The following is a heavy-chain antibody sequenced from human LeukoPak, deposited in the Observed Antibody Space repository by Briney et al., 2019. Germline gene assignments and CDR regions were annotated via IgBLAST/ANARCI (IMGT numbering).Heavy chain of an antibody. CDR3: ARAFKYSMSGYYFDY. J-gene: IGHJ4*02. Sequence: GGSLRLSCAASGFMFDDYDMSWFRQAPGKGLEWVSGINWNAGSTAYADSVKGRFTISRDNAKNSLYLQMNSLRAEDTALYYCARAFKYSMSGYYFDYWGQGTLVTVSS. CDR1: GFMFDDYD. CDR2: INWNAGST. D-gene: IGHD2-21*01. V-gene: IGHV3-20*04.